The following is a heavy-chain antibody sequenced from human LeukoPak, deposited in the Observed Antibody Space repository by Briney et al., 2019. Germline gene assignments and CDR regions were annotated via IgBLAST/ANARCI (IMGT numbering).Heavy chain of an antibody. CDR1: GFTFSTYW. CDR3: AKDPPVGATSPFDY. CDR2: IKEDGSDQ. D-gene: IGHD1-26*01. Sequence: GGSLRLSCAASGFTFSTYWMTWVRQAPGKGLECVASIKEDGSDQKYLDSVKGRFTISRDNAKNSVYLQMNSLRAEDTAVYYCAKDPPVGATSPFDYWGQGTLVTVSS. V-gene: IGHV3-7*03. J-gene: IGHJ4*02.